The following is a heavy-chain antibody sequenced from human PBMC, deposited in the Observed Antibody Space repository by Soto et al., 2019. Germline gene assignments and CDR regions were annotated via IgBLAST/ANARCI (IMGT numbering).Heavy chain of an antibody. CDR3: ARGDSHSSGYLIVGVLTQ. D-gene: IGHD3-22*01. V-gene: IGHV4-59*01. CDR2: IYNSGSS. Sequence: SATLSLTCTVSGGSISTNYWSWLRRPPGKGLEWIGYIYNSGSSNYNPSLKSRVTISVDTSKNHFSLQLASVTAADTAVYYCARGDSHSSGYLIVGVLTQWGQGTLVTVS. CDR1: GGSISTNY. J-gene: IGHJ4*02.